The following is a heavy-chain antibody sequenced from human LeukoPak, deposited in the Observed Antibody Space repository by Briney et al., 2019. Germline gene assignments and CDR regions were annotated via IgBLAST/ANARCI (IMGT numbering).Heavy chain of an antibody. V-gene: IGHV1-18*04. CDR2: ISAYNGNT. CDR3: ARNVLLWFGELSKESNWFDP. Sequence: GASVKVSCKASGYTFTGYYMHWVRQAPGQGLEWMGWISAYNGNTNYAQKLQGRVTMTTDTSTSTAYMELRSLRSDDTAVYYCARNVLLWFGELSKESNWFDPWGQGTLVTVSS. D-gene: IGHD3-10*01. CDR1: GYTFTGYY. J-gene: IGHJ5*02.